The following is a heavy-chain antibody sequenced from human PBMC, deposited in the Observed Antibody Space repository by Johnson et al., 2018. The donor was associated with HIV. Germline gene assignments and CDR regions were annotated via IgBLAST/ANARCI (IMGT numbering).Heavy chain of an antibody. CDR3: ARERAGAFDI. CDR1: GFTFSSYG. J-gene: IGHJ3*02. Sequence: MQLVESGGGVVQPGRSLRLSCAASGFTFSSYGMHWVRQAPGKGREWVSGINWNGGSTGYAASVKGRFTISRDNAKNSLYLQMNSLRAEDTALYYCARERAGAFDIWGQGTMVTVSS. CDR2: INWNGGST. V-gene: IGHV3-20*04.